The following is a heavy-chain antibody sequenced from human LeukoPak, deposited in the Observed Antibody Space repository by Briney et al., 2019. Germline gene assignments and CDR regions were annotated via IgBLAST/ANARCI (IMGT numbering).Heavy chain of an antibody. J-gene: IGHJ4*02. D-gene: IGHD1-1*01. CDR1: GFTFPAYA. Sequence: PGGSLRLSCAASGFTFPAYAMNWVRQAPGKGLEWVSVISGTGGSTYYADSVKGRFTISRDNAKNSLYLQMNSLRAEDTAVYYCARDSTTFDFWGQGTLVTVSS. CDR2: ISGTGGST. V-gene: IGHV3-23*01. CDR3: ARDSTTFDF.